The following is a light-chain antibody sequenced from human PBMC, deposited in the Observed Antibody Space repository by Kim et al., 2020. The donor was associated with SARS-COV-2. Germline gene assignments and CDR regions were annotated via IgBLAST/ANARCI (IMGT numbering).Light chain of an antibody. CDR3: QQYHNYWT. V-gene: IGKV1-5*03. J-gene: IGKJ1*01. CDR2: KAS. CDR1: QSIVNW. Sequence: SSSVGGKVTITCRASQSIVNWLAWYQQKPGKAPKLLIYKASFLESGVPSRFSGTASGTEFTLALHSLQPDDCATYYCQQYHNYWTFGQGTKVDIK.